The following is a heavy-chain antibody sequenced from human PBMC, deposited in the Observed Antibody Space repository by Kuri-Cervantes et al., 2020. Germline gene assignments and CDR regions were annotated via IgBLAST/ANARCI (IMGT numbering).Heavy chain of an antibody. D-gene: IGHD4-17*01. Sequence: SETLSLTCAVYGGSFSGYYWSWIRQPPGKGLEWIGEINHSGSTNYNPSLKSRVTISVDTSKNQFSLKLSSVTAADTAVYYCARPNYGDYVAFDIWGQGTMVTVSS. CDR1: GGSFSGYY. J-gene: IGHJ3*02. V-gene: IGHV4-34*01. CDR2: INHSGST. CDR3: ARPNYGDYVAFDI.